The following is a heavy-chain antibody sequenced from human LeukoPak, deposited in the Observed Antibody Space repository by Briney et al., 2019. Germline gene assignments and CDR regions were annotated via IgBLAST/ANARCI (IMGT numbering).Heavy chain of an antibody. CDR3: VRDYSPRLVRGLGGPNKDTQMDV. V-gene: IGHV1-18*01. CDR2: ISAYNGDT. D-gene: IGHD3-10*01. Sequence: ASVKVSCNSSGYTFTIYGITWVRQAPGQGLEWMGWISAYNGDTSYTQNLQGRLTMTTDTSTTTAYMELRGLRSDDTAVYYCVRDYSPRLVRGLGGPNKDTQMDVWGKGTTVTVSS. J-gene: IGHJ6*04. CDR1: GYTFTIYG.